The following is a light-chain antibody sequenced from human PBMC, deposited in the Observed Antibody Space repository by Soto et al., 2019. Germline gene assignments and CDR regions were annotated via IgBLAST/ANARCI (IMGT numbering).Light chain of an antibody. CDR3: QQHSNWPLT. Sequence: IQMTQSPSSLSASLGYRVTIACHASQDIRKYLNWYQQKPGKAPKXLXYAASTLQSGVPSRSRGSGSGTDFTLTISSLQPEDFEVYYCQQHSNWPLTFGGGTKVDI. J-gene: IGKJ4*01. CDR2: AAS. V-gene: IGKV1-6*01. CDR1: QDIRKY.